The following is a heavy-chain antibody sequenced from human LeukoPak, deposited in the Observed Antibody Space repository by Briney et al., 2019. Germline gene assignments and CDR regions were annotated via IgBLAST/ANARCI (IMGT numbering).Heavy chain of an antibody. D-gene: IGHD5-24*01. CDR3: ARVLRLYDRDGYNRPFDY. V-gene: IGHV3-7*01. J-gene: IGHJ4*02. Sequence: GSLRLSCAASGLTFSSYGMHWVRQAPGKGLEWVANIKQGGSEKYYVDSVKGRFTISRDNAKNSLYLQMDSLRAEDTAVYYCARVLRLYDRDGYNRPFDYWGQGTLVTVSS. CDR2: IKQGGSEK. CDR1: GLTFSSYG.